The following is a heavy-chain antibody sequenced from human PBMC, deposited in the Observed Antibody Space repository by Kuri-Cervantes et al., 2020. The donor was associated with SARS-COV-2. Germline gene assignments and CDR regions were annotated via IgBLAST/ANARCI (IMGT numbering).Heavy chain of an antibody. D-gene: IGHD6-13*01. CDR1: GFTFSSYE. J-gene: IGHJ4*02. CDR2: ISSSDSAI. Sequence: GGSLRLSCAASGFTFSSYEMNWVRQAPGKGLEWVSYISSSDSAIYYADSVKGRFTISRDNAKNALYLQMNSLGADDTAVYYCASIAAAGPRDYWGQGTLVTVSS. CDR3: ASIAAAGPRDY. V-gene: IGHV3-48*03.